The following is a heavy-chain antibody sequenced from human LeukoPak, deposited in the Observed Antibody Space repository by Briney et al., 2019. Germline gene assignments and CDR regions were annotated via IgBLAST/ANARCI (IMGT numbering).Heavy chain of an antibody. CDR2: IYYSGST. D-gene: IGHD5-18*01. CDR1: GGSISSYC. CDR3: ARGAMAFYYYYGMDV. V-gene: IGHV4-59*01. Sequence: SETLSLTCTVSGGSISSYCWSWIRQPPGKGLEWIGYIYYSGSTDYNPSLKSRVTISVDTSKNQFSLKLSSVTAADTAVYYCARGAMAFYYYYGMDVWGQGTTVTVSS. J-gene: IGHJ6*02.